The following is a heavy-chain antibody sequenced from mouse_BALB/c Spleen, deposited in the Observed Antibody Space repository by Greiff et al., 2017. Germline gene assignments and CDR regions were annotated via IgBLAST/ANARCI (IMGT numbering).Heavy chain of an antibody. CDR1: GYSITSDYA. J-gene: IGHJ3*01. CDR2: ISYSGST. Sequence: EVKLQESGPGLVKPSQSLSLTCTVTGYSITSDYAWNWIRQFPGNKLEWMGYISYSGSTSYNPSLKSRISITRDTSKNQFFLQLNSVTTEDTATYYCARFGYDPAWFAYWGQGTLVTVSA. D-gene: IGHD2-2*01. CDR3: ARFGYDPAWFAY. V-gene: IGHV3-2*02.